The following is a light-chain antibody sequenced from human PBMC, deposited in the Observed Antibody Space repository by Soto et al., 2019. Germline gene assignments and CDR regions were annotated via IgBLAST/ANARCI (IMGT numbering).Light chain of an antibody. Sequence: DIQMTQSPSTLSVSAGDRVTITCRASQSISSWLAWYQQKPGQAPKLLIYDASSLKTGVPSRFSGSGSGTEFTLTISSLQPDDFATYYCQQYNSYTRTFGQGTKVEIK. CDR3: QQYNSYTRT. CDR1: QSISSW. J-gene: IGKJ1*01. CDR2: DAS. V-gene: IGKV1-5*01.